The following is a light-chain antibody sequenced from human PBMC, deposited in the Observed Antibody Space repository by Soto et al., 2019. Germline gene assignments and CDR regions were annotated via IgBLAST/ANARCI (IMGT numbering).Light chain of an antibody. CDR2: AAS. CDR3: QKYNSAPLT. Sequence: DLPMTQSPSSLSASVGDRVTITCPASPGISQYLAWYPQKPGKVPKLLIYAASTLQSGVPSRFSGSGSGTDFTLTISSLQPEDDATYYCQKYNSAPLTFGGGTKVEIK. V-gene: IGKV1-27*01. CDR1: PGISQY. J-gene: IGKJ4*01.